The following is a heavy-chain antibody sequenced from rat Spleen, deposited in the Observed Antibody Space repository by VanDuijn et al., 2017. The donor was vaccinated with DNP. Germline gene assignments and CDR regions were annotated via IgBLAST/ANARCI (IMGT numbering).Heavy chain of an antibody. CDR2: INKDSNTI. Sequence: EVKLVESGGGLVQPGRSLKLSCAASGFNFNDYWMGWVRQAPGKGLEWIGEINKDSNTINYTPSLKDKFTISRDNAQNTLYLQVSKLGSEDTAIYYCIRWEYTTDWYFDFWGPGTMVTVSS. CDR3: IRWEYTTDWYFDF. D-gene: IGHD1-6*01. V-gene: IGHV4-2*01. CDR1: GFNFNDYW. J-gene: IGHJ1*01.